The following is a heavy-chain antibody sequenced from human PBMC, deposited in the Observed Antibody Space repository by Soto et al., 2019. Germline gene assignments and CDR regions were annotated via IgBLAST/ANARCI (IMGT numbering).Heavy chain of an antibody. CDR3: ARXSPYDILTGYSGSWFDP. V-gene: IGHV4-31*03. Sequence: SETLSLTCTVSGGSISSGGYYWSWIRQHPGKGLEWIGYIYYSGSTYYNPSLKSRVTISVDTSKNQFSLKLSSVTAADTAVYYCARXSPYDILTGYSGSWFDPWGQGTLVTVSS. D-gene: IGHD3-9*01. CDR1: GGSISSGGYY. J-gene: IGHJ5*02. CDR2: IYYSGST.